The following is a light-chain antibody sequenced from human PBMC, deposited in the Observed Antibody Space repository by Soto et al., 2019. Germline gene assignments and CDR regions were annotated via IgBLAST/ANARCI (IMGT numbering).Light chain of an antibody. Sequence: QSALTQPRSVSGSPGQSVTISCIGTSSDVGGYNYVSWFRKYPGKAPKLIIYDVNKRPSGVPDRFSGSRSGSTASLTISGLQADDEADYYCCSYTGSGTLVVFGEGTKVTVL. CDR2: DVN. CDR1: SSDVGGYNY. J-gene: IGLJ3*02. CDR3: CSYTGSGTLVV. V-gene: IGLV2-11*01.